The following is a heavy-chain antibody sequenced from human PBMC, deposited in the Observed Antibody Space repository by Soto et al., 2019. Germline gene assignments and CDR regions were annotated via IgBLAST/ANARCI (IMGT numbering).Heavy chain of an antibody. D-gene: IGHD2-15*01. CDR3: ARVATGGGNRYYYYGMDV. CDR1: GYTFTSYA. CDR2: INAGNGNT. J-gene: IGHJ6*02. V-gene: IGHV1-3*01. Sequence: ASVKVSCKASGYTFTSYAMHWVRQAPGQRLEWMGWINAGNGNTKYSQKFQGRVTITRDTSASTAYMELSSLRSEDTAVYYCARVATGGGNRYYYYGMDVWGQGTTVTVSS.